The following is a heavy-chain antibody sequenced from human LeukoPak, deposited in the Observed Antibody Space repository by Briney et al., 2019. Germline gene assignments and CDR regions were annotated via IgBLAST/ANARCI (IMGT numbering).Heavy chain of an antibody. CDR2: INPNSGGT. Sequence: ASVKVSCKASGGTFSSYAISWVRQAPGQGLEWMGWINPNSGGTNYAQKFQGRVTMTRDTSISTAYMELSRLRSDDTAVYYCARGPGAWYFDLWGRGTLVTVSS. D-gene: IGHD4/OR15-4a*01. V-gene: IGHV1-2*02. J-gene: IGHJ2*01. CDR3: ARGPGAWYFDL. CDR1: GGTFSSYA.